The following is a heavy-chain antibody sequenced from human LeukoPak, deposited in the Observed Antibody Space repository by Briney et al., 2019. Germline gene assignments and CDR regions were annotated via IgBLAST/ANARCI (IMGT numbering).Heavy chain of an antibody. CDR1: GYTLTELS. J-gene: IGHJ4*02. V-gene: IGHV1-24*01. Sequence: ASVTVSCKVSGYTLTELSMHWVRQAPGKGLEWMGGFDPEDGETIYAQKFQGRVTMTEDTSTDTAYMELSSLRSEDTAVYYCATVVIARLGLSGDYFDYWGQGTLVTVSS. CDR3: ATVVIARLGLSGDYFDY. CDR2: FDPEDGET. D-gene: IGHD3-16*02.